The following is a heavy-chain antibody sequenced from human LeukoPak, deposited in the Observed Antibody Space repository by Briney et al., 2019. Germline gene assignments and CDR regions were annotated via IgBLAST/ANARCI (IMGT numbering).Heavy chain of an antibody. D-gene: IGHD3-9*01. J-gene: IGHJ3*02. CDR2: ISGSGGST. CDR3: AREGRILTGLDAFDI. CDR1: GFTFSSYG. Sequence: GGTLRLSCAASGFTFSSYGLTWVRQAPGKGLEWVSNISGSGGSTYYADSVKGRFTISRDNAKNTLYLQMNSLRAEDTAVYYCAREGRILTGLDAFDIWGQGTMVTVSS. V-gene: IGHV3-23*01.